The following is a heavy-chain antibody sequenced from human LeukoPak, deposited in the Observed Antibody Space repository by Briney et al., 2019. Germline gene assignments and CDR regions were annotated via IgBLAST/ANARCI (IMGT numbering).Heavy chain of an antibody. CDR2: IRSKAYGGTT. J-gene: IGHJ4*02. Sequence: PGGSLRLSCTASGFTFGDYAMSWVRQAPGKGLEWVGFIRSKAYGGTTEYAASVKGRFTISRDDSKSIAYLQMNSLKTEDTAVYYCTRDISGYYDSSGYYYYLDYWGQGTLVTVSS. V-gene: IGHV3-49*04. D-gene: IGHD3-22*01. CDR1: GFTFGDYA. CDR3: TRDISGYYDSSGYYYYLDY.